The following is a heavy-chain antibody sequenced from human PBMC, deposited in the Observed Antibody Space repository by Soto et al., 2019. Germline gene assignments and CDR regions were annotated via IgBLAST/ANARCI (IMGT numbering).Heavy chain of an antibody. Sequence: SETLSLTCSVSDDSISSSTYYWGWIRQPPGKGLEWLGYIFYTGSTYKNPSLKSRVTISADSSKNHFSVNLTSVTATDTAVYYCARRPSSGYAYYFDYWGQGILVTVSS. V-gene: IGHV4-39*01. D-gene: IGHD3-22*01. CDR1: DDSISSSTYY. CDR2: IFYTGST. J-gene: IGHJ4*02. CDR3: ARRPSSGYAYYFDY.